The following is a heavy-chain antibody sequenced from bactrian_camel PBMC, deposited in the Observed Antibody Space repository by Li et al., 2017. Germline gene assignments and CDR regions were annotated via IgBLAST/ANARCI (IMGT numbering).Heavy chain of an antibody. CDR1: GFRFSNYA. J-gene: IGHJ4*01. Sequence: VQLVESGGGLVQPGGSLTLSCAAPGFRFSNYAMGWVRQTLEKGLEWVSAITWNSDSTEYADSVKGRFTISRDNAKNTLYLQMDSVKSEDTATYFCAPVVSNYWGQGTQVTVS. D-gene: IGHD2*01. CDR2: ITWNSDST. CDR3: APVVSNY. V-gene: IGHV3-1*01.